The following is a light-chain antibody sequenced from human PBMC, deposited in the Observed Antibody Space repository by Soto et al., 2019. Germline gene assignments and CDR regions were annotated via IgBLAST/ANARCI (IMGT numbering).Light chain of an antibody. V-gene: IGLV1-44*01. Sequence: QLVLTQPPSASGTPGQRVTISCSGSSSNIGSNTVNWYQQLPGTAPKLLIYNNNQRPSGVPDRFSGSKSGTSASLAISGLQSEDEAYYYCAAWDDSLNGLVFGTGTKVTVL. CDR1: SSNIGSNT. J-gene: IGLJ1*01. CDR2: NNN. CDR3: AAWDDSLNGLV.